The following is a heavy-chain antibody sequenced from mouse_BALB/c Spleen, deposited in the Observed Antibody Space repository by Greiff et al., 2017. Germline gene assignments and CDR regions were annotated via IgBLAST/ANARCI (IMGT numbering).Heavy chain of an antibody. J-gene: IGHJ1*01. V-gene: IGHV1-7*01. CDR1: GYTFTSYW. Sequence: VQLQQSGAELAKPGASVKMSCKASGYTFTSYWMHWVKQRPGQGLEWIGYINPSTGYTEYNQKFKDKATLTADKSSSTAYMQLSSLTSEDSAVYYCARHDGYYGYFDVWGAGTTVTVSS. CDR2: INPSTGYT. D-gene: IGHD2-3*01. CDR3: ARHDGYYGYFDV.